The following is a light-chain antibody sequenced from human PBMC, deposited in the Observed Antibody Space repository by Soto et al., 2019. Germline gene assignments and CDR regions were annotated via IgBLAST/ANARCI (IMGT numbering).Light chain of an antibody. CDR3: STYTTSRTLV. Sequence: QSVLTQPASVSGSPGRSITISCTGTNSDVGGYEYVAWYQQHPGKVPKLMISEVRNRPSGASNRFSGSKSGNTASLTISGLQAEDEADYYCSTYTTSRTLVFGSGTKVTV. CDR2: EVR. CDR1: NSDVGGYEY. J-gene: IGLJ1*01. V-gene: IGLV2-14*01.